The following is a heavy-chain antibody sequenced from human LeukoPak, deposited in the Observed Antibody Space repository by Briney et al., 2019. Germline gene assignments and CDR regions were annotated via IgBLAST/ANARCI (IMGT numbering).Heavy chain of an antibody. V-gene: IGHV4-34*01. CDR3: ARGGNWNEVIDY. J-gene: IGHJ4*02. Sequence: SETLSLTCAVYGGSFSGYYWSWIRQPPGKGLEWIREINHSGSTNYNPSLKSRVTISVDTSRNQFSLKLSSVTAADTAVYYCARGGNWNEVIDYWGQGTLVTVSS. CDR2: INHSGST. CDR1: GGSFSGYY. D-gene: IGHD1-1*01.